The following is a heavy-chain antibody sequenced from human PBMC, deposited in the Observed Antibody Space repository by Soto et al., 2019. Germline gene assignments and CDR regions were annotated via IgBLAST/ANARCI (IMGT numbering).Heavy chain of an antibody. Sequence: PGESLKISCKGSGYSFTSYWIGWVRQMPGKGLEWMGIIYPGDSDTRYSPSFQGQVTISADKSISTAYLQWSSLKASDTAMYYCARINAHCSGGSCFPSWFDPWGQGTLVXV. CDR3: ARINAHCSGGSCFPSWFDP. J-gene: IGHJ5*02. CDR2: IYPGDSDT. D-gene: IGHD2-15*01. CDR1: GYSFTSYW. V-gene: IGHV5-51*01.